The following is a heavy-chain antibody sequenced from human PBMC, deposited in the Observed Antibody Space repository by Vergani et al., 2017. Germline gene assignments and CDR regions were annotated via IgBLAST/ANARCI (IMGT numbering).Heavy chain of an antibody. CDR2: ISPKTGDT. J-gene: IGHJ5*02. CDR3: AHSWNFGRRDWFDA. D-gene: IGHD1-26*01. CDR1: ESTFSDYN. Sequence: QVQLMQSGPVMKKPGGSMKVSCQSSESTFSDYNIHWVRQAPGQGLQWMGWISPKTGDTDYLQKFQDRVTMTRDASTKTVYLKMTRLTSDDTAIYYCAHSWNFGRRDWFDAWGPGTLVTVSS. V-gene: IGHV1-2*02.